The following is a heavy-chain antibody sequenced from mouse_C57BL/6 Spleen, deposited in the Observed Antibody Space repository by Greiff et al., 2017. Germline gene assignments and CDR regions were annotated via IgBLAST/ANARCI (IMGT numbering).Heavy chain of an antibody. CDR3: ARGGYYGSSLYGYFEV. J-gene: IGHJ1*03. Sequence: QVQLKQSGAELARPGASVKLSCKASGYTFTSYGISWVKQRTGQGLEWIGEIYPRSGNTYYNEKFKGKATLTADKSSSTAYMELRSLTSEDSAVYFGARGGYYGSSLYGYFEVWAQGPRSPSPQ. V-gene: IGHV1-81*01. CDR1: GYTFTSYG. D-gene: IGHD1-1*01. CDR2: IYPRSGNT.